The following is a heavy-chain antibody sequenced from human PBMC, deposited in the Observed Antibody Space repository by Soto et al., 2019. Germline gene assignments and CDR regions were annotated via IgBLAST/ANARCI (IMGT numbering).Heavy chain of an antibody. V-gene: IGHV3-23*01. D-gene: IGHD2-15*01. CDR1: GFTFSSYA. J-gene: IGHJ4*02. CDR3: AKTLFVVVVAAAIDY. Sequence: EVQLLESGGGLVQPGGSLRLSCAASGFTFSSYAMSWVRQAPGKGLEWVSAISGSGGSTYYADSVKGRFTISRDNSRNTLYLQMNSLRAEDTAVYYCAKTLFVVVVAAAIDYWGQGTLVTVSS. CDR2: ISGSGGST.